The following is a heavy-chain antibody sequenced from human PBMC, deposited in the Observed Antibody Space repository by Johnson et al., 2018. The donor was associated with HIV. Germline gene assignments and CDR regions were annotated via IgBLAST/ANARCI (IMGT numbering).Heavy chain of an antibody. Sequence: VQLVESGGGLVQPGGSLRLSCAASGFSISSYWMSWVRQAPGKGLEWLANIQQTGSAEYYGDSVRGRFTISRDNARNSLHLQMRGLRAEDTAMYYCARDDSSGQGGGLDIWGQGTMVTVSS. CDR3: ARDDSSGQGGGLDI. D-gene: IGHD3-22*01. V-gene: IGHV3-7*05. J-gene: IGHJ3*02. CDR2: IQQTGSAE. CDR1: GFSISSYW.